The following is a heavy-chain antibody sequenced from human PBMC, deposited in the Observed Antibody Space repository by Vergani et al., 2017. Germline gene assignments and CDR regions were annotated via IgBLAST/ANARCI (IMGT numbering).Heavy chain of an antibody. CDR2: VDPEDGDT. CDR1: GYTFTDYY. Sequence: EVQVVQSGAEVKKPGATVKIARKVSGYTFTDYYMHWVQQAPGKGLEWVGLVDPEDGDTTYVWKFQGKVTITADMSTDTAYMELGSLQSDDTAVYYCATDLDSTGGGNFDDWGQGTLVTVSS. D-gene: IGHD6-19*01. V-gene: IGHV1-69-2*01. CDR3: ATDLDSTGGGNFDD. J-gene: IGHJ4*02.